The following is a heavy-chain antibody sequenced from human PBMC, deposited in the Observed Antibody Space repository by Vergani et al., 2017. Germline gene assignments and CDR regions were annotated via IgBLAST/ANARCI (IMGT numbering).Heavy chain of an antibody. Sequence: QVQLHAAGPGRVKPSQTLSLTCTMSGGYISAGYYFLSWIRQPAGKGLEWLGHIYASGNASHRPSLKTRFCMSVDTSKNHFSLKVQSLTAADTAIYFCARRGGGYYSGGKVHPLCPAFDVWGHGTVVTVSS. CDR3: ARRGGGYYSGGKVHPLCPAFDV. J-gene: IGHJ3*01. D-gene: IGHD2-15*01. CDR1: GGYISAGYYF. V-gene: IGHV4-61*02. CDR2: IYASGNA.